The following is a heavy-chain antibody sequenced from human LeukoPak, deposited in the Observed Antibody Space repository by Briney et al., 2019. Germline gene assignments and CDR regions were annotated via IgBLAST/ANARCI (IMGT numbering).Heavy chain of an antibody. J-gene: IGHJ6*02. CDR3: ARGGLLWFGELLPGPYYYYGMDV. CDR1: GFTFSSYG. V-gene: IGHV3-30*03. CDR2: ISYDGSNK. Sequence: GGSLRLSCAASGFTFSSYGMHWVRQAPGKGLEWVAVISYDGSNKYYADSVKGRFTISRDNSKNTLYLQMNSLRAEDTAVYYCARGGLLWFGELLPGPYYYYGMDVWGQGTTVTVSS. D-gene: IGHD3-10*01.